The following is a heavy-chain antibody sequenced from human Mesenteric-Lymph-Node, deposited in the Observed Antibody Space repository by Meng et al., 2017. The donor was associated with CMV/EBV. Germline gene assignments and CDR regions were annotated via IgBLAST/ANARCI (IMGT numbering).Heavy chain of an antibody. Sequence: YYWRWIRQPPGKGLEWIGYISYSGSTNYYPSLKSRVSISVDTATNQFTLRLTSVTAADTAVYYCAREVCESHWLGYCTSTNSFIWFDPWGQGTLVTVSS. CDR1: YY. CDR3: AREVCESHWLGYCTSTNSFIWFDP. CDR2: ISYSGST. D-gene: IGHD2-2*01. J-gene: IGHJ5*02. V-gene: IGHV4-59*01.